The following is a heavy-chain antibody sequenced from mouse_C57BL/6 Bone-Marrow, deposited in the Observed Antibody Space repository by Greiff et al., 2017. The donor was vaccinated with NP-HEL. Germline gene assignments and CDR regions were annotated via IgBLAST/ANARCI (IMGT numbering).Heavy chain of an antibody. Sequence: VKLQESGAELVRPGASVKLSCKASGYTFTDYYINWVKQRPGQGLEWIARIYPGSGNTYYNEKFKGKATLTAEKSSSTAYMQLSSLTSEDAAVYFCARGAPYYGAMDYWGQGTSVTVSS. J-gene: IGHJ4*01. D-gene: IGHD2-10*01. CDR3: ARGAPYYGAMDY. V-gene: IGHV1-76*01. CDR1: GYTFTDYY. CDR2: IYPGSGNT.